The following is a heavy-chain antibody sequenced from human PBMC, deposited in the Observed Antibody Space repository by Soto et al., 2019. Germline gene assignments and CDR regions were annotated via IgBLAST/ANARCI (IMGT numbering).Heavy chain of an antibody. CDR3: ARDAPITMVRGVITGFDY. CDR2: INPNSGGT. J-gene: IGHJ4*02. D-gene: IGHD3-10*01. Sequence: QVQLVQSGAEVKKPGASVKVSCKASGYTFTGYYMHWVRQAPGQGLEWMGWINPNSGGTNYAQKCQGRVTMTRDTSISTAYMELSRLRSDDTAVYYCARDAPITMVRGVITGFDYWGQGTLVTVSS. V-gene: IGHV1-2*02. CDR1: GYTFTGYY.